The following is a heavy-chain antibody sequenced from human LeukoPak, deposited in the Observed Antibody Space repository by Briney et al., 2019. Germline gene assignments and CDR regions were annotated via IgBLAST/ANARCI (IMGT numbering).Heavy chain of an antibody. CDR1: GGTFSSYA. V-gene: IGHV1-69*10. D-gene: IGHD2-2*01. Sequence: ASVKVSCKASGGTFSSYAISWVRQAPGQGLEWMGRIIPILGIANYAQKFQGRVTITADKSTSTAYMELSSLRSEDTAVYYCATLAGYCSSTSCHPFDYWGQGTLVTVSS. CDR3: ATLAGYCSSTSCHPFDY. J-gene: IGHJ4*02. CDR2: IIPILGIA.